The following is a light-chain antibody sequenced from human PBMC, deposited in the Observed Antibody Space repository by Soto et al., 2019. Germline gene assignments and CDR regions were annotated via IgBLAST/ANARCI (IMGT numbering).Light chain of an antibody. CDR1: QSVLYNSNNKNY. Sequence: DIVMTQSPDSLAVSLGERATTNCKSSQSVLYNSNNKNYLAWYQQKPGHPPKPLIYWASTRESGVPDRFSGSGSGTDFTLTISSLQAEDVAVYYCQQYYSTPYTFGQGTKLEIK. V-gene: IGKV4-1*01. CDR2: WAS. J-gene: IGKJ2*01. CDR3: QQYYSTPYT.